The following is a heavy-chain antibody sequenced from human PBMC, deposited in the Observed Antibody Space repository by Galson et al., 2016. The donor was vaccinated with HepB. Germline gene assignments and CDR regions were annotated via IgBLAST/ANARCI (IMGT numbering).Heavy chain of an antibody. CDR1: GFTFGSNW. D-gene: IGHD6-13*01. J-gene: IGHJ2*01. V-gene: IGHV3-7*03. Sequence: SLRLSCAASGFTFGSNWMTWVRQAPGKGLEWVAKIKQDGSETYYVDSVKGRFTISRDNTKNSLYLQMNSLRVEDTALYYCARKGAADTFYFDLWGPGTLVTVSS. CDR3: ARKGAADTFYFDL. CDR2: IKQDGSET.